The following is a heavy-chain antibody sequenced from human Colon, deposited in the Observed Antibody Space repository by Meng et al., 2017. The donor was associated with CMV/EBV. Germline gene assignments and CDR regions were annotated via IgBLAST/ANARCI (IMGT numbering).Heavy chain of an antibody. CDR1: GYTFHANH. J-gene: IGHJ4*02. Sequence: RDEGNKTGAQVKVSCKTSGYTFHANHLHWVRQAPGQGLEWMGWIYPQDGGTYFAQKFQDRVTLTRDTSITTAYMELSGLTSDDTAIYYCVRESWYFDFWGEGTLVTVSS. D-gene: IGHD6-13*01. V-gene: IGHV1-2*02. CDR2: IYPQDGGT. CDR3: VRESWYFDF.